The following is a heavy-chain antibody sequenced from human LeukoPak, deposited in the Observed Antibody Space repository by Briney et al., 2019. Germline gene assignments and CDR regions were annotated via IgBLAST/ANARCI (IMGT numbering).Heavy chain of an antibody. V-gene: IGHV3-49*03. CDR3: TSNYEWRRY. D-gene: IGHD3-16*01. CDR1: SFPHCDQH. Sequence: GRPQRLSCTASSFPHCDQHVRWLRQAPGKGLVGVGFIRSKPYGGTTEYAASVKGRFTISRDDYESIAYLQINTLKTADTAVYNCTSNYEWRRYWGQASLVTVSS. J-gene: IGHJ4*02. CDR2: IRSKPYGGTT.